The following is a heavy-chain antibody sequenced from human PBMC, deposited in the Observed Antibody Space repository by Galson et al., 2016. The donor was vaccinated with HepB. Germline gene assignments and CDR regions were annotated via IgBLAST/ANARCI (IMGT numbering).Heavy chain of an antibody. V-gene: IGHV3-23*01. Sequence: SLRLSCAASGLTFSSYAMSWVRQAPGKGLEWVSAITISGDYRYYADSVKGRFTISRDNSKNTLYLQMTSLRAEDTAVYYCAKDLIAVAGPCFDSWGQGTLVTVSS. CDR3: AKDLIAVAGPCFDS. CDR2: ITISGDYR. J-gene: IGHJ4*02. D-gene: IGHD6-19*01. CDR1: GLTFSSYA.